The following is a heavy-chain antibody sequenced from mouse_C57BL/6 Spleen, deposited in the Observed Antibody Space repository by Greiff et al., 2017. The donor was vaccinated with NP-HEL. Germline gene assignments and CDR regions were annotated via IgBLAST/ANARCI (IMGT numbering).Heavy chain of an antibody. CDR2: INPNNGGT. V-gene: IGHV1-26*01. J-gene: IGHJ1*03. CDR3: ARTAGSSYWYFDV. D-gene: IGHD1-1*01. CDR1: GYTFTDYY. Sequence: ELQLQQSGPELVKPGASVKISCKASGYTFTDYYMNWVKQSHGKSLEWIGDINPNNGGTSYNQKFKGKATLTVDKSSSTAYMELRSLTSDDSAVYYCARTAGSSYWYFDVWGTGTTVTVSS.